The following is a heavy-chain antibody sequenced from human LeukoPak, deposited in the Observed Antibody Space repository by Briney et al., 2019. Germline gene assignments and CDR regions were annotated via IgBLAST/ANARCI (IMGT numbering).Heavy chain of an antibody. D-gene: IGHD6-6*01. CDR3: AREPLSIAARIPFDY. J-gene: IGHJ4*02. Sequence: SETLSLTCTVSGGSISSYYWSWIRQPPGKGLEWIGYIYYSGSTNYNPSLKSRVTISVDTSKNQFSLKLSSVTAADTAVYYCAREPLSIAARIPFDYWGQGTLVTVSS. CDR1: GGSISSYY. V-gene: IGHV4-59*12. CDR2: IYYSGST.